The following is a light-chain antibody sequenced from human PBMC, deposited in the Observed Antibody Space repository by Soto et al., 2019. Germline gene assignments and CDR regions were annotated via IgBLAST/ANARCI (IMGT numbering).Light chain of an antibody. CDR2: DAS. J-gene: IGKJ5*01. CDR1: QTISSW. V-gene: IGKV1-33*01. CDR3: QHCHSLPLT. Sequence: DIQLTQSPSFLSSSVGDRVTITCRASQTISSWLAWYQQKPGKAPKLLIYDASNLETGVPSRFSGSGSGTDFTFTISSLQPEDIATYYCQHCHSLPLTFGQGTRLEIK.